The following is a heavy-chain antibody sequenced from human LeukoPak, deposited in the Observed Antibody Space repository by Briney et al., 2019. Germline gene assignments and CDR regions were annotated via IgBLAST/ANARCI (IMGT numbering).Heavy chain of an antibody. V-gene: IGHV4-31*03. CDR2: IYYSGST. D-gene: IGHD3-3*01. CDR3: ARSALDFWTQRPYYFDY. Sequence: TLSLTCTVSGGSISSGGYYWSWICQHPGKGLEWIGYIYYSGSTYYNPSLKSRVTISVDTSKNQFSLKLSSVTAADTAVYYCARSALDFWTQRPYYFDYWGQRTLVTVSS. J-gene: IGHJ4*02. CDR1: GGSISSGGYY.